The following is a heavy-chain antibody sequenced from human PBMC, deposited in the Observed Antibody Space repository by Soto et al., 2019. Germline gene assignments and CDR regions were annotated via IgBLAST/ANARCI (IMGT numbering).Heavy chain of an antibody. J-gene: IGHJ4*02. CDR3: ARDRNIEVAGAQPLLP. CDR2: ISVNNGNT. D-gene: IGHD6-19*01. Sequence: QVQLVQSGAEVKKPGASVKVSCKTSGYTFSSYGVSWVRQAPGQGLEWMGWISVNNGNTKYAQKVQGRVTMTTDTSTSTAYMELRSLRSDDTAVYYCARDRNIEVAGAQPLLPWGQGTLVNVSS. CDR1: GYTFSSYG. V-gene: IGHV1-18*01.